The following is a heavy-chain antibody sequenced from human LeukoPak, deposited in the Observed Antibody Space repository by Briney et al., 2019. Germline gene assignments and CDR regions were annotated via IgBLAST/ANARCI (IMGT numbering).Heavy chain of an antibody. CDR2: ISHIGGGT. V-gene: IGHV3-23*01. CDR3: AKEPAAFPLYDALDM. J-gene: IGHJ3*02. D-gene: IGHD6-13*01. Sequence: GGSLRLSCAASGFTFSSFAMSWVRQAPGKGLEWVSAISHIGGGTYYADSVKGRFTISRDNSKNTLYLQVNSLIIEDTAIYYCAKEPAAFPLYDALDMWGQGTMVTVSS. CDR1: GFTFSSFA.